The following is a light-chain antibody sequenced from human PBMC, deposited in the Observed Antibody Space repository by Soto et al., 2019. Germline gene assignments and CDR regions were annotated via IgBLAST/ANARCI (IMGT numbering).Light chain of an antibody. CDR1: ESLFGF. J-gene: IGKJ2*01. CDR3: QSYNDWPFA. Sequence: DIVLTQSPATLSVSPEDTVTLSCRASESLFGFLAWYQQKPGQAPRLLMYGVSTRATGIPARFSGGGSATDSTLTISSLQSEDSAFYFCQSYNDWPFASGLGTRLEI. V-gene: IGKV3-15*01. CDR2: GVS.